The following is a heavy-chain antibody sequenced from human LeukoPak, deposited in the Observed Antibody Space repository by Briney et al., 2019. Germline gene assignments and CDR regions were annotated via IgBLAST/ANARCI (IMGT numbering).Heavy chain of an antibody. CDR3: ARGSRYDFWSGYLTLNWFDP. J-gene: IGHJ5*02. V-gene: IGHV4-34*01. CDR2: INHSGST. CDR1: GGSFSGYY. D-gene: IGHD3-3*01. Sequence: SETLSLTCAVYGGSFSGYYWSWIRQPPGKGLEWVGEINHSGSTNYNPSLKSRVTISVDTSKNQFSLKLSSVTAADTAVYYCARGSRYDFWSGYLTLNWFDPWGQGTLVTVSS.